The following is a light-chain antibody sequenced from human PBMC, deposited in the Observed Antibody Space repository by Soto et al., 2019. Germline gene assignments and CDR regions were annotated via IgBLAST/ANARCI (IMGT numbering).Light chain of an antibody. Sequence: EIVMTQSPDTLSVSPGERATLSCRASQSVSDRVVWYQQKSGQAPSLLIYGASTRATGIPARFSGSGSGTEFTLTISSLQSEDFAVYYCQQYNNWPRTFGQGTKVDIK. CDR3: QQYNNWPRT. V-gene: IGKV3-15*01. CDR1: QSVSDR. CDR2: GAS. J-gene: IGKJ1*01.